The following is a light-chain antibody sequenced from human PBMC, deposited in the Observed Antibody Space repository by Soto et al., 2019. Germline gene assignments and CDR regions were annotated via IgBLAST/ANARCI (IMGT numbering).Light chain of an antibody. J-gene: IGLJ3*02. CDR1: SSDVGSHDF. V-gene: IGLV2-23*02. CDR3: CSYAGTTTWV. CDR2: EVT. Sequence: QSALTQPASVSGSPGQSITISCTGTSSDVGSHDFVSWYQQRPGKAPKLMIFEVTQRPSGVSSRFSASKSGNTASLTISGVQAEDEADYYCCSYAGTTTWVFGGGTKLTVL.